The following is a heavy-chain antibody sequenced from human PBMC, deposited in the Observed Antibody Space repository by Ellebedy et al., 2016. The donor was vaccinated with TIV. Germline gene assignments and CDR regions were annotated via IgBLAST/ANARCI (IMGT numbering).Heavy chain of an antibody. D-gene: IGHD2-15*01. V-gene: IGHV3-21*01. CDR2: ISGGGGSI. J-gene: IGHJ3*02. Sequence: PGGSLRLSCAASGFTFSSYAMTWVRQAPGKGLEWVSSISGGGGSIYYADSVKGRFTISRDNAKNSLYLQMNSLRGEDTAVYYCARCVVAHAAFDIWGQGTMVTVSS. CDR1: GFTFSSYA. CDR3: ARCVVAHAAFDI.